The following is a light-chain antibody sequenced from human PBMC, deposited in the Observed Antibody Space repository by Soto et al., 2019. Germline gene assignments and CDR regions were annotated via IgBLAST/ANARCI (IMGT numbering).Light chain of an antibody. Sequence: IMLTQSPGNLSLYPGERATLSCRASQSVSSYLAWYQQKPGQAPSLLIYDASTRATGIPARFSGSGSGTDFTLTISSLEPEDFAVYYCQQPSNSPGTFGQGTKVDIK. J-gene: IGKJ1*01. CDR2: DAS. CDR1: QSVSSY. V-gene: IGKV3-11*01. CDR3: QQPSNSPGT.